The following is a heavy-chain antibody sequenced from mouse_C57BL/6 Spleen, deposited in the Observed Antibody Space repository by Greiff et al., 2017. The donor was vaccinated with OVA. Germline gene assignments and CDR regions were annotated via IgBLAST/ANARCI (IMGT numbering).Heavy chain of an antibody. CDR2: ISSGGDYI. V-gene: IGHV5-9-1*02. D-gene: IGHD5-1*01. Sequence: EVKVVESGEGLVKPGGSLKLSCAASGFTFSSYAMSWVRQTPEKRLEWVAYISSGGDYIYYADTVKGRFTISRDNARNTLYLQMSSLKSEDTAMYYCTFSTYYYAMDYWGQGTSVTVSS. CDR3: TFSTYYYAMDY. CDR1: GFTFSSYA. J-gene: IGHJ4*01.